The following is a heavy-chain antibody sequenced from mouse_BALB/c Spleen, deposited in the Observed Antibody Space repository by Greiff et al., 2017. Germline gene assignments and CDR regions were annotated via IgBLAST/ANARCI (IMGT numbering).Heavy chain of an antibody. J-gene: IGHJ2*01. CDR1: GFAFSSYD. V-gene: IGHV5-12-1*01. D-gene: IGHD4-1*01. CDR2: ISSGGGST. CDR3: ARHRDWDYFDY. Sequence: DVMLVESGGGLVKPGGSLKLSCAASGFAFSSYDMSWVRQTPEKRLEWVAYISSGGGSTYYPDTVKGRFTISRDNAKNTLYLQMSSLKSEDTAMYYCARHRDWDYFDYWGQGTTLTVSS.